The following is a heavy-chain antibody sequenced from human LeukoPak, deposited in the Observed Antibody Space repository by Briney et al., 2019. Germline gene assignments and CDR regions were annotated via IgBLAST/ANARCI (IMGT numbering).Heavy chain of an antibody. CDR2: ISSTSTYT. V-gene: IGHV3-11*06. CDR3: ARDRGSGSYPFDY. Sequence: GGSLRLSCAASGFTFSDYYMSWIRQAPGKGLEWVSYISSTSTYTDYADSVKGRFTISRDNAKNSLYLQMNSLRDEDTAVYYCARDRGSGSYPFDYWGQGTLVTVSS. CDR1: GFTFSDYY. J-gene: IGHJ4*02. D-gene: IGHD3-10*01.